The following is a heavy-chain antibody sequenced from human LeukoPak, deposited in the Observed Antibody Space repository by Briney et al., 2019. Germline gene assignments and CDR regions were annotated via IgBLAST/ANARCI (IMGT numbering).Heavy chain of an antibody. CDR1: GYNFTSYW. J-gene: IGHJ4*02. V-gene: IGHV5-51*01. CDR3: ARPPGSTSSVLAY. CDR2: INPGDSAT. Sequence: GESLKISCKGSGYNFTSYWIGWVRQMPGKGLEWMGFINPGDSATIYSPSFQGQVTMSADKSISTAFLQWTSLKASDTATYYCARPPGSTSSVLAYWGQGTPVSVSS. D-gene: IGHD6-6*01.